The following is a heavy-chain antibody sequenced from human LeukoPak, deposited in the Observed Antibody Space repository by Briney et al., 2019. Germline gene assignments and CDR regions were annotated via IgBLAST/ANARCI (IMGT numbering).Heavy chain of an antibody. CDR2: IDVGSGNT. D-gene: IGHD1-26*01. V-gene: IGHV1-58*01. CDR1: GFTFASSA. J-gene: IGHJ6*03. Sequence: GASVKVSCKASGFTFASSAVQWVRQARGQRLEWIGWIDVGSGNTNYAQKFQERVTITRDMSTSTAYMELSSLRSEDTAVYYCANIVGATTNYYYYYMDVWGKGTTVTVSS. CDR3: ANIVGATTNYYYYYMDV.